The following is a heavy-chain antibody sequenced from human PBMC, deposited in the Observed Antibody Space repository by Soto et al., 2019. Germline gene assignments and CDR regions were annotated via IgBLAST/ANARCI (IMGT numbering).Heavy chain of an antibody. Sequence: PGESLKISCKASGYDFTSYWIGWVRQKPGKGLEWMAMIYPGDSDTRDSPSFQGQVTISADKSTSTAYLQWSNLKASDTAMYYCARRRSSPAFDLWGQGTMVTVSS. CDR2: IYPGDSDT. CDR1: GYDFTSYW. V-gene: IGHV5-51*01. D-gene: IGHD2-2*01. CDR3: ARRRSSPAFDL. J-gene: IGHJ3*01.